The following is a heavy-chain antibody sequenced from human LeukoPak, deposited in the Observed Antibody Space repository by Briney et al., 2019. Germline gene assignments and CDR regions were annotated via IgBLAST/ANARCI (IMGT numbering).Heavy chain of an antibody. CDR3: AKDRGYCSGGGCYSYYYYGMDV. J-gene: IGHJ6*02. Sequence: GRSLRLSCAASGFTLSSYGMHWVRQAPGKGLEGVAVISFDGSNKYYADSVKGRFTISRDNSNNTLYLQMNSLRAEDTALYYCAKDRGYCSGGGCYSYYYYGMDVWGQGTTVTVSS. CDR2: ISFDGSNK. CDR1: GFTLSSYG. D-gene: IGHD2-15*01. V-gene: IGHV3-30*18.